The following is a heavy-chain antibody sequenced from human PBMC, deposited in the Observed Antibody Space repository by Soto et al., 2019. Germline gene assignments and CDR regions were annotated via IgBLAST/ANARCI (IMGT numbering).Heavy chain of an antibody. CDR3: ARDKITGLFDY. CDR1: GGSFSGYY. Sequence: SETLSLTCAVYGGSFSGYYWTWIRQPPGTGLEWIGEINHSGSTNYNPSLKSRVTISVDTSKNQFSLKLTSVTAADTAVYYCARDKITGLFDYWGREPWSPSPQ. D-gene: IGHD2-8*02. CDR2: INHSGST. J-gene: IGHJ4*02. V-gene: IGHV4-34*01.